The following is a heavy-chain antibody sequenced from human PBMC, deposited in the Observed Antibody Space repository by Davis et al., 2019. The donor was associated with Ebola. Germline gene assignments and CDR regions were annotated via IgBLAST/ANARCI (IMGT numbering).Heavy chain of an antibody. CDR3: ASHRSYYYYGMDV. J-gene: IGHJ6*02. Sequence: GESLKISCAASGFTFSSYSMNWVRQAPGKGLEWVSVIYSGGSTYYADSVKGRFTISRDNSKNTLYLQMNSLRAEDTAVYYCASHRSYYYYGMDVWGQGTTVTVSS. V-gene: IGHV3-53*01. CDR1: GFTFSSYS. D-gene: IGHD3-10*01. CDR2: IYSGGST.